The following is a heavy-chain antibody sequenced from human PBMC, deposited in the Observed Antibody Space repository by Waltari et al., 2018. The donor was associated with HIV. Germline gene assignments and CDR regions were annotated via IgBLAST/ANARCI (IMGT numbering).Heavy chain of an antibody. CDR1: GGSISSSSYY. V-gene: IGHV4-39*07. CDR3: ARDLLWTHAFDI. J-gene: IGHJ3*02. CDR2: IYYSGST. Sequence: QLQLQESGPGLVKPSETLSLTCTVSGGSISSSSYYWGWIRQPPGKGLEWIGSIYYSGSTYYNPSLKSRVTISVDTSKNQFSLKLSSVTAADTAVYYCARDLLWTHAFDIWGQGTMVTVSS. D-gene: IGHD3-10*01.